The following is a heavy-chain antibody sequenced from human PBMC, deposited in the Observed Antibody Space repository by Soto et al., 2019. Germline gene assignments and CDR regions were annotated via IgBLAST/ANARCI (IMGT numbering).Heavy chain of an antibody. CDR2: IYYSGST. CDR1: GGSISSYY. CDR3: ARDRTVVNFHYYYGMDV. V-gene: IGHV4-59*01. Sequence: PSETLSLTCTVSGGSISSYYWSWIRQPPGKGLEWIGYIYYSGSTNYNPSLKSRVTISVDTSKNQFSLKLSSVTAADTAVYYCARDRTVVNFHYYYGMDVWGQGTTVT. D-gene: IGHD2-15*01. J-gene: IGHJ6*02.